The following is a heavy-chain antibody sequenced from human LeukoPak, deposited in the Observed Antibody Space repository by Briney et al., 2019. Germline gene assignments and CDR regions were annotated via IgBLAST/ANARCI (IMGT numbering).Heavy chain of an antibody. D-gene: IGHD3-10*01. CDR2: IYINGIT. J-gene: IGHJ4*02. CDR3: ARSSVGSGSNFDY. V-gene: IGHV4-4*07. CDR1: ADSITNYY. Sequence: PSETLSLTCSVSADSITNYYWNWIRHPAGKGLEWIGRIYINGITNYNPSLKSRVTMSVDTSKNHFSLNPSSVTAADTAVYYCARSSVGSGSNFDYWGQGTLVTVSS.